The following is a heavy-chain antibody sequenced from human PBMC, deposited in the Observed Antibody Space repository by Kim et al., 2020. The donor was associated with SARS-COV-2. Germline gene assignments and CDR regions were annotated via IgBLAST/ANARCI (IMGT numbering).Heavy chain of an antibody. D-gene: IGHD1-26*01. CDR3: AKAPGWGLYSGSYYAY. CDR2: ISGSGGST. Sequence: GGSLRLSCAASGFTFSSYAMSWVRQAPGKGLEWVSAISGSGGSTYYADSVKGRFTISRDNSKNTLYLQMNSLRAEDTAVYYCAKAPGWGLYSGSYYAYWGQGTLVTVSS. CDR1: GFTFSSYA. J-gene: IGHJ4*02. V-gene: IGHV3-23*01.